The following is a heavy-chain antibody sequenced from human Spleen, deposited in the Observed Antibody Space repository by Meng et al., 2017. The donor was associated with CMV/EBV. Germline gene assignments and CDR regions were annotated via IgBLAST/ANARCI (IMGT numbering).Heavy chain of an antibody. Sequence: SGFSVSSSGVGVGWIRQPPGKALEWLALTYSDDYKRYSPSLKSRLTITKDTSKNQVVLTMTNMDPVDTGTYYCTYRPSYYDFWSGSEWGQGTLVTVSS. CDR1: GFSVSSSGVG. V-gene: IGHV2-5*02. J-gene: IGHJ4*02. CDR3: TYRPSYYDFWSGSE. D-gene: IGHD3-3*01. CDR2: TYSDDYK.